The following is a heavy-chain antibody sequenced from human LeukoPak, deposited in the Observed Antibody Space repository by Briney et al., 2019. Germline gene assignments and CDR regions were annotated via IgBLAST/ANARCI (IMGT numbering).Heavy chain of an antibody. CDR3: AADSPMIPAQIDV. D-gene: IGHD3-16*01. Sequence: GGSLRLSCAASGFTFSNARMSWVRQAPGKGLEWVGRIKSKTDGGTIDYAPPVKGRFTISRDDSKTTLYLQMNNLKAEDTAVYYCAADSPMIPAQIDVWGQGRLVTVSP. CDR1: GFTFSNAR. J-gene: IGHJ4*02. V-gene: IGHV3-15*01. CDR2: IKSKTDGGTI.